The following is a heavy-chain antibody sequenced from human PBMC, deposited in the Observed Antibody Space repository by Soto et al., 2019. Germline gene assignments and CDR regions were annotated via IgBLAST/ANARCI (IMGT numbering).Heavy chain of an antibody. Sequence: GASVKVSCKASGYTFTGYYMHWVRQAPGQGLEWMGWINPNSGGTNYAQKFQGWVTMTRDTSISTAYMELSRLRSEDTAVYFCAAVGTGDRRSYYYGMDVWGQGTTVTVSS. CDR1: GYTFTGYY. CDR3: AAVGTGDRRSYYYGMDV. V-gene: IGHV1-2*04. D-gene: IGHD7-27*01. CDR2: INPNSGGT. J-gene: IGHJ6*02.